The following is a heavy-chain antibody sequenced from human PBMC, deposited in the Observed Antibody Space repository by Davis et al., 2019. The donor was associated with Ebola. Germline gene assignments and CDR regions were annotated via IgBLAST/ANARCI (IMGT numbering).Heavy chain of an antibody. V-gene: IGHV1-69*13. D-gene: IGHD6-19*01. J-gene: IGHJ4*02. CDR1: GGTFSNYA. Sequence: SVKVSCKASGGTFSNYAISWVRQAPGQGLEWMGGIIPVFATANYAQKFQDRLMITADASTSTAYMELSSLRSDDTAVYYCARELAGLYYFDYWGQGTLVTVSS. CDR2: IIPVFATA. CDR3: ARELAGLYYFDY.